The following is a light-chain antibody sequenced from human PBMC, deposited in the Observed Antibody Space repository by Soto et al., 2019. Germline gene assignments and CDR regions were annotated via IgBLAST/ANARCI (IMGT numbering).Light chain of an antibody. V-gene: IGLV2-23*03. J-gene: IGLJ2*01. Sequence: QSALTQPASVSGSPGQSITISCTGTSSDVGSYNLVSWYQQRPGKAPKLMIYEGSKRPSGVSNRFSGSKSGNTASLTISGLQAEDEADYYCCSYAGSSTFHVVFGGGTKLTVL. CDR1: SSDVGSYNL. CDR2: EGS. CDR3: CSYAGSSTFHVV.